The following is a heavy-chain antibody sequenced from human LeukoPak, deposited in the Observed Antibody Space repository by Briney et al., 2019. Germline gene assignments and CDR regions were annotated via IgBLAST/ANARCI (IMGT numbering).Heavy chain of an antibody. D-gene: IGHD6-6*01. CDR1: GFTFSSYS. V-gene: IGHV3-21*01. Sequence: GGSLRLSCAASGFTFSSYSMNWVCQAPGKGLEWVSSISSSSSYIYYADSVKGRFTISRDNAKNSLYLQMNSLRAEDTAVYYCARDGGAARLFDYWGQGTLVTVSS. CDR2: ISSSSSYI. CDR3: ARDGGAARLFDY. J-gene: IGHJ4*02.